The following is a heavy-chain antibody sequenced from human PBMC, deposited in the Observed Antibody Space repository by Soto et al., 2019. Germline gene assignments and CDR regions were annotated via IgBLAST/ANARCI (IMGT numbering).Heavy chain of an antibody. J-gene: IGHJ6*02. D-gene: IGHD3-10*01. V-gene: IGHV1-69*01. CDR1: GGSFNNYA. Sequence: QVHLVQSGAEVKKPGSSVKVSCKTSGGSFNNYAVSWVRQAPGQGLEWMGGIIPNFDTPNYAQKFQDRVTIIADESTSTVYMELMSLRSNDTAVYYCAVAMVREILIFESSGMHVWGQGTTVIV. CDR3: AVAMVREILIFESSGMHV. CDR2: IIPNFDTP.